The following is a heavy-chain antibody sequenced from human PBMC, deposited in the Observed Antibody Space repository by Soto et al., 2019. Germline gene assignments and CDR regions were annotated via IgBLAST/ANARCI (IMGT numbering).Heavy chain of an antibody. CDR2: ISGSGGSK. Sequence: GGSLRLSCAASGFTFSSYAMSWVRQAPGKGLEWVSAISGSGGSKYYADSVKGLFTISRDNSKNTLYLQMNSLRAEDTAVYYCAKPYDFWSGPPSSWGQGTLVTVSS. CDR1: GFTFSSYA. CDR3: AKPYDFWSGPPSS. V-gene: IGHV3-23*01. J-gene: IGHJ5*02. D-gene: IGHD3-3*01.